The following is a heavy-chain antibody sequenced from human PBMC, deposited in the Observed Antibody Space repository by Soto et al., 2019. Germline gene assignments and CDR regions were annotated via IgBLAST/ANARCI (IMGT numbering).Heavy chain of an antibody. CDR3: ARLGYCSSTSCYGWGYMDV. J-gene: IGHJ6*03. D-gene: IGHD2-2*01. Sequence: ASVKVSWKASGYTFAIYDSNWVRQDTGQGLEWMGWMNPNSGNTGYAQKFQGRVTMTRNTSISTAYMELSSLRSEDTAVYYCARLGYCSSTSCYGWGYMDVWGKGTTVTVSS. V-gene: IGHV1-8*01. CDR2: MNPNSGNT. CDR1: GYTFAIYD.